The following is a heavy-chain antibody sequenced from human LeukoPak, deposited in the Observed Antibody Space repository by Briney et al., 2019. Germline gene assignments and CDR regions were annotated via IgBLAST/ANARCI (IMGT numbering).Heavy chain of an antibody. D-gene: IGHD2-2*01. V-gene: IGHV3-21*01. CDR2: ISSSSSYI. Sequence: GGSLRLSCAASGFTFSSYSMNWVRQAPGKGLELVSSISSSSSYIYYADSVKGRFTISRDNAKNSLYLQMNSLRAEDTAVYYCARDTGYCSGTSCPWADAFDIWGQGTMVTVSS. J-gene: IGHJ3*02. CDR3: ARDTGYCSGTSCPWADAFDI. CDR1: GFTFSSYS.